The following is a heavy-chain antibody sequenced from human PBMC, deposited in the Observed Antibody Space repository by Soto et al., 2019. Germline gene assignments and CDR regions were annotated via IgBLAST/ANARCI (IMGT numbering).Heavy chain of an antibody. CDR3: ARDYFDSSDYTTNWFAP. D-gene: IGHD3-22*01. Sequence: PSETLPLTCSVSGDSISNSRFYWAWIRQPPGEGLEWIGSIYHTGNAYYNPSLKSRVTIFVDTSKNQFSLKLTSVTAADTALYYCARDYFDSSDYTTNWFAPWGQGTLVT. CDR1: GDSISNSRFY. CDR2: IYHTGNA. J-gene: IGHJ5*02. V-gene: IGHV4-39*01.